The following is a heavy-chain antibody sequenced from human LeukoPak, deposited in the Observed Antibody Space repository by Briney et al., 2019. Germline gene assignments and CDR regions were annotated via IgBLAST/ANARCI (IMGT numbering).Heavy chain of an antibody. J-gene: IGHJ5*02. Sequence: GGSLRLSCAASGFSFSNHGMHWVRQAPGKRLEWVAVVWDDGNNKRYANSVNGRFTISRDNSENTLYLQMNGLTAEDTAMYYCARDSYQDYYGRFDPWGQGTLVIVSS. V-gene: IGHV3-33*01. CDR2: VWDDGNNK. CDR1: GFSFSNHG. CDR3: ARDSYQDYYGRFDP. D-gene: IGHD3-10*01.